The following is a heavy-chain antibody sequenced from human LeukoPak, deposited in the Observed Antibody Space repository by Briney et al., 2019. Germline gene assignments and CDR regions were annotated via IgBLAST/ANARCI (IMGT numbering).Heavy chain of an antibody. V-gene: IGHV1-8*01. CDR2: MNPNSGNT. Sequence: ASVKVSCKASGYTFTSYDINWVRQATGQGLEWMGWMNPNSGNTGYTQKFQGRVTMTRNTSISTAYMELSSLRSEDTAVYYCARGPGYDYVWGTYRREIDYWGRGTLVTVSS. D-gene: IGHD3-16*02. J-gene: IGHJ4*02. CDR3: ARGPGYDYVWGTYRREIDY. CDR1: GYTFTSYD.